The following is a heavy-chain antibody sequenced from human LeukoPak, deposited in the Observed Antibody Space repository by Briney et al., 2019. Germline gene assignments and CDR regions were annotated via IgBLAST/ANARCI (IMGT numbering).Heavy chain of an antibody. CDR1: GYNFANDW. D-gene: IGHD1-26*01. Sequence: GESLKISCQGSGYNFANDWIGWVRRMPGKGLEWIGIIYPGDSDTIYSPSFQGQVTFSADKSISTAYLQWSSLKASDTAMYYCARRGWASGYFEYWGQGTLVTVSS. V-gene: IGHV5-51*01. CDR3: ARRGWASGYFEY. J-gene: IGHJ4*02. CDR2: IYPGDSDT.